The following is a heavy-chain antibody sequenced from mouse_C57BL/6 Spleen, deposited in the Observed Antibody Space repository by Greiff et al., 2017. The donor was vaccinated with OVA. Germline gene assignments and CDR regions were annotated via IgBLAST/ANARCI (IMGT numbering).Heavy chain of an antibody. CDR3: ARLSGSSYRYYFDY. D-gene: IGHD1-1*01. CDR2: ISSGSSTI. J-gene: IGHJ2*01. V-gene: IGHV5-17*01. Sequence: EVKVVESGGGLVKPGGSLKLSCAASGFTFSDYGMHWVRQAPEKGLEWVAYISSGSSTIYYADTVKGRFTISRDNAKNTLFLQMTSLRSEDTAMYYCARLSGSSYRYYFDYWGQGTTLTVSS. CDR1: GFTFSDYG.